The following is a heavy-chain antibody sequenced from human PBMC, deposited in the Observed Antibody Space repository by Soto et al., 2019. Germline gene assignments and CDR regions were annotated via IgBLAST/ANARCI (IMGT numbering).Heavy chain of an antibody. J-gene: IGHJ4*02. V-gene: IGHV3-30*18. CDR2: VSYDGDNE. D-gene: IGHD3-16*01. CDR1: GFTFSNYA. Sequence: PGGSLRLSCAASGFTFSNYAMHWVRQAPGKGLEWVAIVSYDGDNEYYADSVRGRFFISRDNSKNTLYLQMSSLRAEDTAVYYCVKVGFTYYFDYWGQGTLVTVSS. CDR3: VKVGFTYYFDY.